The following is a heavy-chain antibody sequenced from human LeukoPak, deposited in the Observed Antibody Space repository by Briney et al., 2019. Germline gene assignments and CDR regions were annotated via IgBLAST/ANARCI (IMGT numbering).Heavy chain of an antibody. Sequence: GESLKISCKGSGYSFTSYWIGGVRQIPGKGLEWMGIIYPGDSDTRYSPSCQGHVTISAEKANSTADLQWSSLKASDPAMYYCARQNQPLPDESYYYYYMDVWGKGTTVTVSS. V-gene: IGHV5-51*01. CDR2: IYPGDSDT. D-gene: IGHD2-2*01. J-gene: IGHJ6*03. CDR3: ARQNQPLPDESYYYYYMDV. CDR1: GYSFTSYW.